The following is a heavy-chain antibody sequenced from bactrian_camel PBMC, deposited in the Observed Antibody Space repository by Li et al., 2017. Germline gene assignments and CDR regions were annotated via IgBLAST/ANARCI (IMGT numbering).Heavy chain of an antibody. D-gene: IGHD6*01. CDR3: AASGSRYSHGCTDFVY. Sequence: QVQLVESGGGSVQAGGSLKLSCSVTGYMYSLYCMGWFRQAPGKEREQVASIDSDGPTFYEDSVKGRFSISRDSARSTLYLQMNSLKPEDTAMYYCAASGSRYSHGCTDFVYWGQGTQVTVS. CDR2: IDSDGPT. CDR1: GYMYSLYC. V-gene: IGHV3S53*01. J-gene: IGHJ6*01.